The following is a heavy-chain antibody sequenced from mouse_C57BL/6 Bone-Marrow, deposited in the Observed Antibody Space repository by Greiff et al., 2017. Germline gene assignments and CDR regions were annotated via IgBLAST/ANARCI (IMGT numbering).Heavy chain of an antibody. CDR2: IDPNSGGT. V-gene: IGHV1-72*01. CDR3: ARGDLDGHYPGAMDY. Sequence: QVQLQQPGAELVKPGASVKLSCKASGYTFTSYWMHWVKQRPGRGLEWIGRIDPNSGGTKYNEKFKSKATLTVDKPSSTAYMQLSSLTSEDSAVYYGARGDLDGHYPGAMDYWGQGTTVTVSS. D-gene: IGHD2-3*01. CDR1: GYTFTSYW. J-gene: IGHJ4*01.